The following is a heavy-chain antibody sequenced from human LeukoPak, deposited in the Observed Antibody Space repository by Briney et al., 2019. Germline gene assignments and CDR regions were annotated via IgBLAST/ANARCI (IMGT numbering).Heavy chain of an antibody. D-gene: IGHD1-26*01. CDR3: ARGSGSYGLWDY. Sequence: GGSLRLSCTASGFTFSDYAMSWVRQAPGKGLEWVSGISGSGGSIRYADSVKGRFIISRDNSKNTLYLQMDSLRPEDTAVYYCARGSGSYGLWDYWGQGTLVTVSS. V-gene: IGHV3-23*01. CDR1: GFTFSDYA. J-gene: IGHJ4*02. CDR2: ISGSGGSI.